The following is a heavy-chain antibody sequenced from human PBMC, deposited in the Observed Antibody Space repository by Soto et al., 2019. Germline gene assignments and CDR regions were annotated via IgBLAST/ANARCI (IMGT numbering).Heavy chain of an antibody. CDR1: GFSFSGKNY. J-gene: IGHJ3*02. V-gene: IGHV3-53*01. CDR2: LYSSDGT. Sequence: DVQLEESGGGLIQPGGSLRLSCAASGFSFSGKNYLTWVRQAPGKGLEWVSALYSSDGTYYADSVKGRFSVSRDNSKNTFYLQLHSLRPEDTALYFCATWLQREHAFDIWGLGKMVTVSS. CDR3: ATWLQREHAFDI. D-gene: IGHD1-1*01.